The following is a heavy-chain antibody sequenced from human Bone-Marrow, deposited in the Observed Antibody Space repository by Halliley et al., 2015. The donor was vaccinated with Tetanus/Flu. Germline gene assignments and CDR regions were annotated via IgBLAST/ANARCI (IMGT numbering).Heavy chain of an antibody. D-gene: IGHD2-21*01. Sequence: KAGIVAGSGNTHYAQKFQERVTITKDKSTRTVYMELRNLRSDDTAVYYCARVVDPTYGESPFDIWGQGTMVIVSS. CDR2: IVAGSGNT. V-gene: IGHV1-58*01. CDR3: ARVVDPTYGESPFDI. J-gene: IGHJ3*02.